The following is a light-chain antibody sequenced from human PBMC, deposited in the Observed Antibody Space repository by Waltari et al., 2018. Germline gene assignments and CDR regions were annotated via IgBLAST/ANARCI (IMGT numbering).Light chain of an antibody. CDR1: QGILDGSNNRNS. J-gene: IGKJ2*01. Sequence: DIVMTQSPDSLAVSLGERATINCKSSQGILDGSNNRNSLAWYQQKPGQSPNLLIYWASTRESGVPDRFSGSGSGTEFTLTISSLQAADVAVYYCQQCYSTPYTFGQGTKLEIK. CDR3: QQCYSTPYT. V-gene: IGKV4-1*01. CDR2: WAS.